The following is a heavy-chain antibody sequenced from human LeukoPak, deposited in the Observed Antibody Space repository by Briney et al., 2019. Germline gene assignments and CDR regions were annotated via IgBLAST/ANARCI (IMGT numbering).Heavy chain of an antibody. J-gene: IGHJ6*02. Sequence: SETLSLTCTVSGGSISSYYWSWIRQPPGKGLEWIGEINHSGSTNYNPSLKSRVTISVDTSKNQFSLKLSSVTAADTAVYYCARHHHLGYCSSTSCNGMDVWGQGTTVTVSS. D-gene: IGHD2-2*01. CDR2: INHSGST. CDR3: ARHHHLGYCSSTSCNGMDV. CDR1: GGSISSYY. V-gene: IGHV4-34*01.